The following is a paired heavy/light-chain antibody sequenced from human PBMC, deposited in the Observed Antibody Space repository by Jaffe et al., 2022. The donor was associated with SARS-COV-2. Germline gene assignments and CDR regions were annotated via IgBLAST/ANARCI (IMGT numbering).Heavy chain of an antibody. CDR1: GYTFSGYF. D-gene: IGHD3-16*01. J-gene: IGHJ4*02. CDR2: IHPNSGGT. Sequence: QVQVVQSGAEVKKPGASVKVSCEASGYTFSGYFIHWVREAPGQGLEWIGRIHPNSGGTDYAERFQGRVTMTRDTSISTAYMELSSLRSDDTAIYYCARGKGGTAAFDYWGQGTLVTVSS. V-gene: IGHV1-2*06. CDR3: ARGKGGTAAFDY.
Light chain of an antibody. CDR1: HSIANGY. V-gene: IGKV3-20*01. J-gene: IGKJ4*01. CDR2: DAS. Sequence: EIVLTQSPGTLSLSPGERATLSCRASHSIANGYLTWYQQKPGQAPRLLIYDASSRATGIPDRFSGSGSGTDFTLTISSLEPEDFAVYYCQHYDGSGFTFGGGTKAEIK. CDR3: QHYDGSGFT.